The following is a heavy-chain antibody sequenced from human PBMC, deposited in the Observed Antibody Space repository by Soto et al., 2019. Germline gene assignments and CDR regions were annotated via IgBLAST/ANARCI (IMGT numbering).Heavy chain of an antibody. CDR1: GFTFSSYA. J-gene: IGHJ6*02. V-gene: IGHV3-30-3*01. CDR3: ARALVGATVSYYYSGMDV. D-gene: IGHD1-26*01. CDR2: ISYDGSNK. Sequence: GGSLRLSCAASGFTFSSYAMHWVRQAPGKGLEWVAVISYDGSNKYYADSVKGRFTISRDNSKNTLYLQMNSLRAEDTAVYYSARALVGATVSYYYSGMDVWGQRTTVIVSS.